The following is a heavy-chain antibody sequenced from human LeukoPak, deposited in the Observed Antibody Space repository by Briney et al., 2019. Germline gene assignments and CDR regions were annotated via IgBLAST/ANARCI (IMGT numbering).Heavy chain of an antibody. CDR2: ISSDGSNK. CDR3: AKDRDSSGWRYFDY. CDR1: GFTFSSYG. Sequence: PGRSLRLSCAASGFTFSSYGMHWVRQAPGMGLEWLAVISSDGSNKYYPDSVKGRFTISRDNSKNTLYLQMNSLRPEDTAVYSCAKDRDSSGWRYFDYWGQGTLVTVSS. V-gene: IGHV3-30*18. D-gene: IGHD6-19*01. J-gene: IGHJ4*02.